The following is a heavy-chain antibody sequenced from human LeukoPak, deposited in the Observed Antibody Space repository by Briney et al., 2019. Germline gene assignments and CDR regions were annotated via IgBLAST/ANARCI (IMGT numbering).Heavy chain of an antibody. CDR3: ARGRDKLGYCSSTSCYRQYNWFDP. CDR1: GASISSYY. CDR2: IYTSGST. V-gene: IGHV4-4*07. J-gene: IGHJ5*02. Sequence: SETLSLTCTVSGASISSYYWSWIRQPAGKGLEWIGRIYTSGSTNYNPSLKSRVTMSEDRSKNQISLKLSSVTAADTAVYYCARGRDKLGYCSSTSCYRQYNWFDPWGQGTLVTVSS. D-gene: IGHD2-2*02.